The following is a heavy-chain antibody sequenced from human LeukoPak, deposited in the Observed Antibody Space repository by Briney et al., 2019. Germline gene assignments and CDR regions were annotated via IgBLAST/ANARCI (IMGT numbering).Heavy chain of an antibody. D-gene: IGHD5-18*01. V-gene: IGHV4-31*03. CDR2: IYYSGST. J-gene: IGHJ4*02. CDR1: GGSIRSDGYY. CDR3: ATGTPAMVKSFDY. Sequence: SETLSLTCTVSGGSIRSDGYYWSWIRQHPGKGLEWIANIYYSGSTRYNPSLKSRVTISMDTSKNQFSLKLSSVTAADTAVYYCATGTPAMVKSFDYWGQGTLVTVSS.